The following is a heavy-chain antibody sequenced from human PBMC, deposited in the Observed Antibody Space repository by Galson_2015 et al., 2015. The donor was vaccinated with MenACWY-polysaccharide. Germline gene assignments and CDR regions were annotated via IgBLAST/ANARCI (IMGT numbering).Heavy chain of an antibody. CDR2: ISYDGSNK. CDR3: ASRLLQSGDFDY. V-gene: IGHV3-30*04. J-gene: IGHJ4*02. D-gene: IGHD5-24*01. Sequence: SLRLSCAASGFTFSSYAIHWVRQAPGKGLEWVAVISYDGSNKYYADSVKGRFTISRDNAKNSLYLQMNSLRAEDTAVYYCASRLLQSGDFDYWGRGTLVTVSS. CDR1: GFTFSSYA.